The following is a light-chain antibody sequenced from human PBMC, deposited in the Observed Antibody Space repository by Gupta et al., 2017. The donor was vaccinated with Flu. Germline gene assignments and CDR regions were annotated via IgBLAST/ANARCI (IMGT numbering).Light chain of an antibody. J-gene: IGLJ3*02. V-gene: IGLV1-47*01. CDR2: RND. Sequence: VTSACCGGSSNIGSNYVYWYHQLPGTAPKLLIYRNDKRPSGVPDRFSGSKSGTSASLAISGLRSEDEANYYCAAWDDSRSGRLFGGGTKLTVL. CDR1: SSNIGSNY. CDR3: AAWDDSRSGRL.